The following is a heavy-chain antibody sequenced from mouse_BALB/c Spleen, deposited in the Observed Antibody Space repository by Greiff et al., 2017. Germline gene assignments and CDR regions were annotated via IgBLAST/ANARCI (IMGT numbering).Heavy chain of an antibody. CDR2: INPSHGRT. CDR3: AYRTGTETYFDV. D-gene: IGHD4-1*01. CDR1: GYTFTSYW. V-gene: IGHV1S81*02. J-gene: IGHJ1*01. Sequence: QVQLQQPGAELVKPGASVKLSCKASGYTFTSYWMHWVKQRPGQGLEWIGEINPSHGRTNYNEKFQSKATLTVDKSSSTAYMQLSSLTSEDSAVYYCAYRTGTETYFDVWGAGTTVTVSS.